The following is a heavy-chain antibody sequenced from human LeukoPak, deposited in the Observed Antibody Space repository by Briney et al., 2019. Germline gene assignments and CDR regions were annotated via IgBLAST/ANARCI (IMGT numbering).Heavy chain of an antibody. V-gene: IGHV4-38-2*02. CDR2: IYHSGST. CDR3: ARDRYTTPFAY. CDR1: GYSISSGYY. Sequence: SETLSLTCAVSGYSISSGYYWGWIRQPPGKGLEWIGSIYHSGSTYYNPSLKSRVTISTDTSKNQFSLKLTSVTAADTALYYCARDRYTTPFAYWGLGTLVTVSS. J-gene: IGHJ4*02. D-gene: IGHD2-2*02.